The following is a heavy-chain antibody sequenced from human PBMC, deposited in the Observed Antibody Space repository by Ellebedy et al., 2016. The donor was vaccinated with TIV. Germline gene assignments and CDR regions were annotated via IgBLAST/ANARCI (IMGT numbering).Heavy chain of an antibody. D-gene: IGHD6-19*01. J-gene: IGHJ6*03. CDR1: GGSISNHY. CDR3: ARLRVAVAGLYYYYMDV. V-gene: IGHV4-59*11. Sequence: GSLRLSCTVSGGSISNHYWSWMRQSPGKGLEWIGYIYYSGSTNYNPSLKSRVTISVDTSKNQFSLKLTSVTAADPAVYYCARLRVAVAGLYYYYMDVWGTGTSVTVSS. CDR2: IYYSGST.